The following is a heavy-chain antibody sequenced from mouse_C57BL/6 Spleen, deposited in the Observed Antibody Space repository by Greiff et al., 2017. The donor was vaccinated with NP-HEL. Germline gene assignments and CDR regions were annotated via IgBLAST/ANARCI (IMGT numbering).Heavy chain of an antibody. D-gene: IGHD2-5*01. CDR3: ARKEYSNYVRYAMDY. V-gene: IGHV1-55*01. CDR1: GYTFTSYW. Sequence: QVQLQQSGAELVKPGASVKMSCKASGYTFTSYWITWVKQRPGQGLEWIGDIYPGSGSTNYNEKFKSKATLTVDTSSSTAYMQLSSLTSEDSAVYYCARKEYSNYVRYAMDYWGQGTSVTVSS. CDR2: IYPGSGST. J-gene: IGHJ4*01.